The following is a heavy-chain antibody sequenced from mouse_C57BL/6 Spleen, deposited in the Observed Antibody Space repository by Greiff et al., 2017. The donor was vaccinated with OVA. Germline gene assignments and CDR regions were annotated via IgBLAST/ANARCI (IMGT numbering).Heavy chain of an antibody. CDR3: AISEYYFDY. Sequence: VQLQQSGPELVKPGASVKISCKASGYTFTDYYMNWVKQSHGKSLEWIGDINPNNGGTSYNQKFKGKATLTVDKSSSTAYMELRSLTSEDSAVYYCAISEYYFDYWGQGTTLTVSS. CDR2: INPNNGGT. V-gene: IGHV1-26*01. CDR1: GYTFTDYY. J-gene: IGHJ2*01.